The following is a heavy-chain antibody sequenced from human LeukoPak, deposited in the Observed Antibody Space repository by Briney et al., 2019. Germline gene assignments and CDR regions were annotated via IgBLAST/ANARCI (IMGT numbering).Heavy chain of an antibody. CDR2: INPNSGGT. CDR1: GYTFTGYY. V-gene: IGHV1-2*02. Sequence: ASVKVSCKASGYTFTGYYIHWVRHAPGQGLEWVGWINPNSGGTNYAQKFQGRVTMTRDTSISTAYMELSRLGSDDTAVYYCARDLLGQLYYFDYWGQGTLVTVSS. D-gene: IGHD1-1*01. CDR3: ARDLLGQLYYFDY. J-gene: IGHJ4*02.